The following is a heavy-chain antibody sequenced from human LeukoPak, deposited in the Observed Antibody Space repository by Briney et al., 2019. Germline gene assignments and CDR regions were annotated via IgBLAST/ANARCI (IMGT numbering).Heavy chain of an antibody. J-gene: IGHJ4*02. Sequence: GGSLRLSCATSGFSFDNAWLSWVRQAPGKGLEWVANIKPDGSEKYYVDSVKGRFTISRDNAKNSLYLQMNSLRAEDTAVYYCARAGHYYFDYWGQGTLVTVSS. CDR2: IKPDGSEK. CDR1: GFSFDNAW. CDR3: ARAGHYYFDY. V-gene: IGHV3-7*01. D-gene: IGHD2-21*02.